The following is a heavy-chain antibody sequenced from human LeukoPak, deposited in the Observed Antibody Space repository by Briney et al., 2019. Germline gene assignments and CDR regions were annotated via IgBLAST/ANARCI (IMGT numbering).Heavy chain of an antibody. J-gene: IGHJ4*02. CDR1: GYTFTSYD. Sequence: ASVKVSCKASGYTFTSYDINWVRQATGQGLEWMGWMNPNSGNTGYAQKFQGRVTMTRNTSISTAYMELSSLRSEDTAVYYCARGGYDILTGYHNFDYRGQGTLVTVSS. V-gene: IGHV1-8*01. CDR2: MNPNSGNT. D-gene: IGHD3-9*01. CDR3: ARGGYDILTGYHNFDY.